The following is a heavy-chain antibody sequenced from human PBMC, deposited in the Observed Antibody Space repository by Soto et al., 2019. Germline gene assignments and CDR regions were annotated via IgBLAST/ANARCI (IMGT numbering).Heavy chain of an antibody. CDR3: ARRPGAFDI. V-gene: IGHV3-23*01. J-gene: IGHJ3*02. Sequence: GSLRLSCAGSGSTFTDFTMTWVRHAPGKGLEWVSAMSDDGLSTYYAGSVKGRFTISRDNSKTTLDLQMNSLRAEDTAVYYCARRPGAFDIWGRGTMVTVSS. CDR2: MSDDGLST. CDR1: GSTFTDFT.